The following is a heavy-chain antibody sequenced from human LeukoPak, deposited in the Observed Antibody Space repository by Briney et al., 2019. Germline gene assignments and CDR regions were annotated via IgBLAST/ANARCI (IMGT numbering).Heavy chain of an antibody. Sequence: PGGSLRLSCAASGFTFSDYYMSWIRQAPGKGLEGVSYISSSGSTIYYADSVKGRFTISRDNAKNSLYLQMNSLRAEDTAVYYCARDNRAGYYYFDYWGQGALVTVSP. CDR2: ISSSGSTI. J-gene: IGHJ4*02. CDR3: ARDNRAGYYYFDY. V-gene: IGHV3-11*01. CDR1: GFTFSDYY. D-gene: IGHD3-22*01.